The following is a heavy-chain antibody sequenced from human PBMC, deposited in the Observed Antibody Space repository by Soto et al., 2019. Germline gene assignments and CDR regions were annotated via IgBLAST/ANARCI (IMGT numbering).Heavy chain of an antibody. Sequence: QVQLVQSGAEVKKPGVSVKVSCKASGYTFTSYGISWVRQAPGQGLEWMGWISAYNGNTNYAQKLQGRVTMTTDTSTSTAYMELRSLRSDDTAVYYCARGGFMITFGGVIVSNWFDPWGQGTLVTVSS. J-gene: IGHJ5*02. CDR1: GYTFTSYG. D-gene: IGHD3-16*02. CDR2: ISAYNGNT. CDR3: ARGGFMITFGGVIVSNWFDP. V-gene: IGHV1-18*01.